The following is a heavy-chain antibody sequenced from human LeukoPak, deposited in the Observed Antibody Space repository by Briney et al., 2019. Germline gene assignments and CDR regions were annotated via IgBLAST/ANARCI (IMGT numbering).Heavy chain of an antibody. J-gene: IGHJ4*02. D-gene: IGHD6-13*01. CDR2: MNPNSGNT. Sequence: ASVKVSCKASGYTFTSYDINWVRQATGQGLEWMGWMNPNSGNTGYAQKFQGRVTMTRNTSISTAYMELSSLRSEDTAVHYCASGGSSWYAPSYWGQGTLVTVSS. CDR1: GYTFTSYD. CDR3: ASGGSSWYAPSY. V-gene: IGHV1-8*01.